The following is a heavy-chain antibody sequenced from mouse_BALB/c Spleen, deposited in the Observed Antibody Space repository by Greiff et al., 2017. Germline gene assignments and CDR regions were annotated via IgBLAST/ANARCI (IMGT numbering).Heavy chain of an antibody. J-gene: IGHJ3*01. D-gene: IGHD2-2*01. CDR3: ARARWGDDVFAY. V-gene: IGHV5-17*02. CDR2: ISSGSSTI. CDR1: GFTFSSFG. Sequence: EVLLVESGGGLVQPGGSRKLSCAASGFTFSSFGMHWVRQAPGKGLEWVAYISSGSSTIYYADTVKGRFTISRDNPKNTLFLQMTSLRSEDTAMYYCARARWGDDVFAYWGQGTLVTVSA.